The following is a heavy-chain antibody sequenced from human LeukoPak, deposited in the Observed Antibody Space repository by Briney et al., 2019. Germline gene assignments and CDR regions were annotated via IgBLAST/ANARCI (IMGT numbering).Heavy chain of an antibody. CDR2: IYSGGST. D-gene: IGHD3-10*01. V-gene: IGHV3-53*01. CDR3: AKRGVVIRVILVGFHKEAYYFDS. J-gene: IGHJ4*02. Sequence: QSGGSLRLSCAASGFTVSSNYMSWVRQAPGKGLEWVSVIYSGGSTYYADSVKGRFIISRDNSKNILYLQMNSLTAEDTAVYFCAKRGVVIRVILVGFHKEAYYFDSWGQGALVTVSS. CDR1: GFTVSSNY.